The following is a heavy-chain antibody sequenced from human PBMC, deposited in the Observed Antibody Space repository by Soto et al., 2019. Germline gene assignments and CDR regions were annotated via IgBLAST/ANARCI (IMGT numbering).Heavy chain of an antibody. CDR1: GYTFTSHD. Sequence: ASVKVSCKASGYTFTSHDINWVRQAPGLGLEWMGWMNPNSGNTDYAQKLQGRVTMTTDTSTSTAYMELRSLRSDDTAVYYCARVYVDIVATLPQYYYYMDVWGKGTTVTVSS. V-gene: IGHV1-18*01. D-gene: IGHD5-12*01. J-gene: IGHJ6*03. CDR2: MNPNSGNT. CDR3: ARVYVDIVATLPQYYYYMDV.